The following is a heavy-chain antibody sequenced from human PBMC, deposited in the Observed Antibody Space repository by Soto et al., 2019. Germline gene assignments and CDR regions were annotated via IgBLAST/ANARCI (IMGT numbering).Heavy chain of an antibody. D-gene: IGHD3-10*01. CDR2: IYYSGST. J-gene: IGHJ4*02. CDR1: GGSISSYY. CDR3: ARQVRVRGLKIDY. Sequence: PSKTLSLNCTVSGGSISSYYWSRIRQPPGKGLEWIGYIYYSGSTNYNPSLKSRVTISVDTSKNQFSLKLSSVTAADTAVYYCARQVRVRGLKIDYWGQGTLVTVSS. V-gene: IGHV4-59*08.